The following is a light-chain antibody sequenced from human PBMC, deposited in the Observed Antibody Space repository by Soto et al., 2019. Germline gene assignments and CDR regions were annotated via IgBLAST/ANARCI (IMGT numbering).Light chain of an antibody. Sequence: EIVMTQSPATLSVSPGERATLSCRASQSVSSNLAWYQQKPGQAHRLLIYGASTRATGIQARFSGSGSGTDFTLAIRSLEPEDSAVYYCKQRHMWPITFGQGTKVDIK. CDR3: KQRHMWPIT. V-gene: IGKV3-15*01. CDR1: QSVSSN. CDR2: GAS. J-gene: IGKJ1*01.